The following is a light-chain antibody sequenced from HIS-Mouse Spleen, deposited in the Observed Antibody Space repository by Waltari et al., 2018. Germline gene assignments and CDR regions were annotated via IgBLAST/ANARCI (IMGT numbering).Light chain of an antibody. CDR2: EGS. CDR1: SSDVGSYNL. Sequence: QSSLTQPASVSGSPGQSITISCTGTSSDVGSYNLVSWYQQHPGKAPKLMMCEGSKRPSGVSNSSSGSKSGNTASLTISGLQAEDEADYYCCSYAGSSTWVFGGGTKLTVL. CDR3: CSYAGSSTWV. J-gene: IGLJ3*02. V-gene: IGLV2-23*01.